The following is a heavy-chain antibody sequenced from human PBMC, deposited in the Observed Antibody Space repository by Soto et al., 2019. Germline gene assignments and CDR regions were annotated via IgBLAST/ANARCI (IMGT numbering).Heavy chain of an antibody. Sequence: EVQLVESGGGLVKPGGSLRLSCAASGFTFSSYSMNWVRQAPGKGLEWVSSISSSSSYIYYADSVKGRFTISRDNAKNSRYLQMNSLRAEDTAVYYCARDPGYYYYGMDVWGQGTTVTVSS. CDR2: ISSSSSYI. CDR1: GFTFSSYS. CDR3: ARDPGYYYYGMDV. J-gene: IGHJ6*02. V-gene: IGHV3-21*01.